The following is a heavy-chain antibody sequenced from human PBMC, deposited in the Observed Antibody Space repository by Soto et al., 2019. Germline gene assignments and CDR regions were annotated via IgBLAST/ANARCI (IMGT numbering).Heavy chain of an antibody. CDR1: GVPISSTSYF. CDR2: TYLHARI. D-gene: IGHD6-13*01. V-gene: IGHV4-39*01. Sequence: QVQLQESGPRLVKPSETVSLTCSGSGVPISSTSYFWAWIHQPPGKGLEWIWSTYLHARISYNQHLESRLTISVDTSKYRCSLTMTSVIASDTALYYFARRGYGLDVWGQGTTVKVSS. CDR3: ARRGYGLDV. J-gene: IGHJ6*02.